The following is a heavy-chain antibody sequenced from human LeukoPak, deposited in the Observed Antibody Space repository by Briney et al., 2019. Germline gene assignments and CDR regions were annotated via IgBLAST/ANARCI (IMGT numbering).Heavy chain of an antibody. J-gene: IGHJ4*02. D-gene: IGHD3-3*01. V-gene: IGHV1-46*01. Sequence: GASVKVSCKASGYTFTSYYMHWVRQAPGQGLEWMGMINPSGGSTSYAQKFQGRVTMTRDTSTSTVYMELSSLRSEDTAVYYCARDRAPGDFWSGNDYWGQGTLVTVSS. CDR3: ARDRAPGDFWSGNDY. CDR2: INPSGGST. CDR1: GYTFTSYY.